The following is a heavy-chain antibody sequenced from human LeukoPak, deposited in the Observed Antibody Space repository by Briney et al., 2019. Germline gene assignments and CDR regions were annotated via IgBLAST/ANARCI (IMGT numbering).Heavy chain of an antibody. CDR1: GFTFSNYV. V-gene: IGHV3-23*01. J-gene: IGHJ4*02. D-gene: IGHD5-12*01. CDR2: ISDSGGGT. Sequence: GGSLRLSCAASGFTFSNYVMSRVRQAPGKGLEWVSGISDSGGGTYYADSVKGRFTISRDNSKNTLYLQMNSLRAEDTAVYYCAKGSGYENWGQGTLVTVSS. CDR3: AKGSGYEN.